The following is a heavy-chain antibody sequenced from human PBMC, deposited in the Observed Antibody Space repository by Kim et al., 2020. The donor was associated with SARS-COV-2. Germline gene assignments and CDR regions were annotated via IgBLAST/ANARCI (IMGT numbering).Heavy chain of an antibody. Sequence: ASVKVSCKASGYTFSTYGIHWVRQAPGQGLEWMGWIRPANGDTQYSQKFQDRVTVTRDTSASTVYMHLTSLTSADTAVYYCAKDVDVWGLGTTVTVSS. CDR2: IRPANGDT. CDR3: AKDVDV. CDR1: GYTFSTYG. J-gene: IGHJ6*02. V-gene: IGHV1-3*01.